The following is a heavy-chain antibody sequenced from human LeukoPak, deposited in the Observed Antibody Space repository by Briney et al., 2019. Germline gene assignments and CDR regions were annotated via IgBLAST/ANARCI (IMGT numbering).Heavy chain of an antibody. CDR2: IKNKANSYIT. D-gene: IGHD1-26*01. V-gene: IGHV3-72*01. J-gene: IGHJ4*02. CDR1: GFTFSDHF. Sequence: GGSLRLSCAASGFTFSDHFMDWVRQAPGEGLEWVGRIKNKANSYITQYAASMEGRFTISRDDSKNSLYLQMSRLKKEDTAMYYCASIRGTLGYWGQGTVVTVSS. CDR3: ASIRGTLGY.